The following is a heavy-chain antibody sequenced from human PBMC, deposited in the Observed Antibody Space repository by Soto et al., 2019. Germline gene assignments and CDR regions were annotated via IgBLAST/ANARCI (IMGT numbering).Heavy chain of an antibody. J-gene: IGHJ3*02. CDR2: IISIFGTA. D-gene: IGHD3-9*01. V-gene: IGHV1-69*01. CDR3: ARDLLNYDILTGYYKSPDDAFDI. Sequence: QVQLVQSGAEVQKPGSSVKVSCKASGGTFSSYAISGVRQAPGQGLECMGGIISIFGTANYAQKFQGRVTITADESTSTAYMELSSLRSEDTAVYYCARDLLNYDILTGYYKSPDDAFDIWGQGTMVTVSS. CDR1: GGTFSSYA.